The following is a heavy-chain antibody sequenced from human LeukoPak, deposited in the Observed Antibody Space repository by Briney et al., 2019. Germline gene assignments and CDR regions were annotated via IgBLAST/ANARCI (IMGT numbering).Heavy chain of an antibody. V-gene: IGHV3-7*01. Sequence: GGSLRLSCAASEFTFSNYWMSWVRQAPGKGLEWVANIKQDGSEKYYVDSMKGRSTISRDNAKNSLYLQMNSLRAEDTAVYYCARDPYGSTSSWGQGTLVTVSS. CDR1: EFTFSNYW. CDR2: IKQDGSEK. CDR3: ARDPYGSTSS. J-gene: IGHJ5*02. D-gene: IGHD2-2*01.